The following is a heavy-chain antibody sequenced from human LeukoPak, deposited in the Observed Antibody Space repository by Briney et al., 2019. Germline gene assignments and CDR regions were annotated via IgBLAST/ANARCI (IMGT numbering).Heavy chain of an antibody. CDR2: IDPTDSYT. V-gene: IGHV5-10-1*01. CDR1: GYYFPRHW. J-gene: IGHJ4*02. D-gene: IGHD2-2*01. CDR3: ARHVFSITDCSSISCPFDY. Sequence: PGESLKISCETSGYYFPRHWISWVRQMPGKGLEWMGRIDPTDSYTNYSPSFQGHVTISVDKSLSTAYLQWSSLKASDTAIYYCARHVFSITDCSSISCPFDYWGQGALVTASS.